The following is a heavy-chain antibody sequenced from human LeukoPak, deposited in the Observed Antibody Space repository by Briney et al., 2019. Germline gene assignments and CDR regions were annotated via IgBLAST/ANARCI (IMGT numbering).Heavy chain of an antibody. D-gene: IGHD3-10*01. CDR2: ISWNSGSI. CDR3: AKDTGLLWFGELLSYFDY. CDR1: GFTFDDYA. Sequence: GGSLRLSCAASGFTFDDYAMHWVRQAPGKGLEWVSGISWNSGSIGYASSVQGRFTISRDNAKNSLYLQMNSLRAEDTALYYCAKDTGLLWFGELLSYFDYWGQGTLVTVSS. J-gene: IGHJ4*02. V-gene: IGHV3-9*01.